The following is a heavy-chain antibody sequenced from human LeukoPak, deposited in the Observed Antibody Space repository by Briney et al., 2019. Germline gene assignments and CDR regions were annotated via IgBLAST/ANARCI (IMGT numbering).Heavy chain of an antibody. J-gene: IGHJ4*02. CDR2: IYYSGST. V-gene: IGHV4-59*01. CDR3: AASSGYYRRFDY. Sequence: SETLSLTCTVSGGSISSYYWSWIRQPPGKGLEWIGYIYYSGSTNYNPSLKSRVTISVDTSKNQFSLKLSSVTAADTAVYYCAASSGYYRRFDYWGQGTLVTVFS. D-gene: IGHD3-22*01. CDR1: GGSISSYY.